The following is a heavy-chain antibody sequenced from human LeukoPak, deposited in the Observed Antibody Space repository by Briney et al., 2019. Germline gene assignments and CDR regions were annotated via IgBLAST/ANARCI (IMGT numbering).Heavy chain of an antibody. Sequence: TASETLSLTCAVYGGSFSGYYWSWIRQPPGKGLEWIGEINHSGSTNYNPSLKSRVTISVDTSKNQFSLKLSSVTAADTAVYYCARGPGGYCSGGSCYPPPGDLDYWGQGTLVTVSS. V-gene: IGHV4-34*01. J-gene: IGHJ4*02. D-gene: IGHD2-15*01. CDR1: GGSFSGYY. CDR3: ARGPGGYCSGGSCYPPPGDLDY. CDR2: INHSGST.